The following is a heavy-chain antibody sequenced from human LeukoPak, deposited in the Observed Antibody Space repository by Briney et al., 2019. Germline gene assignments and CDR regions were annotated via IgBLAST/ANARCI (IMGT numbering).Heavy chain of an antibody. CDR1: GFTFDEFG. D-gene: IGHD2-2*01. V-gene: IGHV3-43*02. CDR2: VSGDGGRT. CDR3: ARDRMSRAPTYFHH. Sequence: GGSLRLSCAASGFTFDEFGMHWVRQAPGKGLEWVSFVSGDGGRTDYADSVKGRFTISRGNSKNSLYLQMNSLTADDTAFYFCARDRMSRAPTYFHHWGQGTLVTVSA. J-gene: IGHJ1*01.